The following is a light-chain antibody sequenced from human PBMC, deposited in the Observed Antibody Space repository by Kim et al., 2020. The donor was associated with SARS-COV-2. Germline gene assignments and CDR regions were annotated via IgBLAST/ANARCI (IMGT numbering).Light chain of an antibody. V-gene: IGLV3-19*01. CDR2: GKN. CDR3: NSRDSSGNHLEV. CDR1: SLRSYY. Sequence: SSALTQAPAVSVALGQTVRITCQGDSLRSYYASWYQQKPGQAPVLVIYGKNNRPSGIPDRFSGSSSGNTASLTITGAQAEDEADYYCNSRDSSGNHLEVF. J-gene: IGLJ2*01.